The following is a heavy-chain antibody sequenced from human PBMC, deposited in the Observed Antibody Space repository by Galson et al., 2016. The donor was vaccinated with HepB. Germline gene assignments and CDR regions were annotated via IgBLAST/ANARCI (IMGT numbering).Heavy chain of an antibody. CDR2: IDPSDSYI. CDR3: ARQGPNRGTTLNWFDP. CDR1: GYSFTDYW. Sequence: QSGADVKKPGESLRISCKDSGYSFTDYWITWVRQMPGKGLEWMGRIDPSDSYINYSPSFEGHVTISADKSIRTAYLQWSSLKASDTAIYYCARQGPNRGTTLNWFDPWGQGTLVTVSS. J-gene: IGHJ5*02. D-gene: IGHD1-7*01. V-gene: IGHV5-10-1*01.